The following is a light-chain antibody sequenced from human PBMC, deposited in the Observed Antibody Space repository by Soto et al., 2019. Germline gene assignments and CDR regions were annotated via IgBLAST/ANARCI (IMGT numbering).Light chain of an antibody. V-gene: IGLV2-14*01. CDR1: SSDVGGYNY. CDR3: SSYTSSSTLFHGV. J-gene: IGLJ2*01. CDR2: DVS. Sequence: QSVLTQPPSVSGSPGQSITISCTGTSSDVGGYNYVSWYQQHPGKAPKLMIYDVSNRPSGVSNRFSGSKSGNTASLTISGLQPADEADYYCSSYTSSSTLFHGVFGGGTKLTVL.